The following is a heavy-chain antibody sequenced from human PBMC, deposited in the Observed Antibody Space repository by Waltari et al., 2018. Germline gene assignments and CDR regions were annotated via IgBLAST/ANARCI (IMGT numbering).Heavy chain of an antibody. CDR2: IYYSGST. Sequence: QVQLQESGPGLVKPSQTLSLTCTVSGGSISSGGYYWSWIRQHPGKGLEGVGYIYYSGSTYYHPSLKSRGTISVDTSKNQFSLKLSSVTAADTAVYYCARVATDNWFDPWGQGTLVTVSS. V-gene: IGHV4-31*03. J-gene: IGHJ5*02. CDR1: GGSISSGGYY. CDR3: ARVATDNWFDP.